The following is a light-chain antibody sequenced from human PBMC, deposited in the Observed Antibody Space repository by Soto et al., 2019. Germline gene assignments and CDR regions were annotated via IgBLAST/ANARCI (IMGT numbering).Light chain of an antibody. Sequence: DIQMTQSPSSLSASVGDRVTITCRASQTIAMYVNWFQQKPGKAPKPLIYTTSSLQSGVPPRFSGSGSETDFPLTISRLQPEDSATYYCQQSFTTPYTFGQGTKVDIK. V-gene: IGKV1-39*01. CDR2: TTS. CDR3: QQSFTTPYT. J-gene: IGKJ2*01. CDR1: QTIAMY.